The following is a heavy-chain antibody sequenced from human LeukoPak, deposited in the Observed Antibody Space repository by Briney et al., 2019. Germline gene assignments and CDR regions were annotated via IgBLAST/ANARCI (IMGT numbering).Heavy chain of an antibody. V-gene: IGHV3-43D*03. Sequence: PGGSLRLSCAASGFIFDDYAMHWVRQGPGKGLEWVSLINWNGVATYYADSVKGRFTISRDNTKNSLYLQMNSLGPEDTALYYCAKDSDSSGFFEPPDSWGQGTLVIVSS. CDR3: AKDSDSSGFFEPPDS. CDR2: INWNGVAT. CDR1: GFIFDDYA. D-gene: IGHD3-22*01. J-gene: IGHJ5*02.